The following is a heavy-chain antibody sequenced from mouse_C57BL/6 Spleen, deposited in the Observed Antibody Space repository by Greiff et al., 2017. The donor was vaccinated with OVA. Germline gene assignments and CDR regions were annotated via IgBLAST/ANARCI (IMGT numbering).Heavy chain of an antibody. Sequence: EVKLEESGGGLVQPGGSLQLSCAASGFTFSDYYMYWVRQTPEKRLEWVAYISNGGGSTYYPDTVKGRFTISRDNATNTLYLQMIRLKSEDTAMYYCARQTGRGYFDVWGTGTTVTVSS. J-gene: IGHJ1*03. V-gene: IGHV5-12*01. CDR3: ARQTGRGYFDV. D-gene: IGHD4-1*01. CDR2: ISNGGGST. CDR1: GFTFSDYY.